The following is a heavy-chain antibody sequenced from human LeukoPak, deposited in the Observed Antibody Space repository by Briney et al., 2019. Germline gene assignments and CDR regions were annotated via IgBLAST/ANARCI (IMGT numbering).Heavy chain of an antibody. CDR2: INPESGGT. Sequence: ASVKVSCKTSGYTFTDYYIHWARQAPGQGLEWMGWINPESGGTSYAQHFQGRVTMTRDTSISTAYMDLSRLKSDDTAVYYCASDRSRGYSYGLESLYWGQGTLVTVSS. J-gene: IGHJ4*02. V-gene: IGHV1-2*02. D-gene: IGHD5-18*01. CDR3: ASDRSRGYSYGLESLY. CDR1: GYTFTDYY.